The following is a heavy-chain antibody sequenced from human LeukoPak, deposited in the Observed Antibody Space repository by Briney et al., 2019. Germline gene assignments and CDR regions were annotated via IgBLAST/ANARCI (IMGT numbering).Heavy chain of an antibody. J-gene: IGHJ4*02. D-gene: IGHD3-10*01. Sequence: GASVKVSCKASGYTFTDYYIHWVRQATGQGLEWMGWINPNNGVTNYAQKFQGRVSMTRDTSISTAYMELSRLRSDDTAAYFCARGRSFGELGGYWGQGTLVTVSS. CDR2: INPNNGVT. V-gene: IGHV1-2*02. CDR3: ARGRSFGELGGY. CDR1: GYTFTDYY.